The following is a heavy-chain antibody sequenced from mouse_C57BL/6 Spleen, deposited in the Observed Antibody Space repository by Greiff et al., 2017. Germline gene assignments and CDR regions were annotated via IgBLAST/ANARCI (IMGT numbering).Heavy chain of an antibody. J-gene: IGHJ3*01. CDR1: GYAFSSSW. V-gene: IGHV1-82*01. Sequence: VKLMESGPELVKPGASVKISCKASGYAFSSSWMNWVKQRPGKGLEWIGRIYPGDGDTNYNGKFKGKATLTADKSSSTAYMQLSSLTSEDSAVYLCARGGFAYWGQGTLVTVSA. CDR3: ARGGFAY. CDR2: IYPGDGDT.